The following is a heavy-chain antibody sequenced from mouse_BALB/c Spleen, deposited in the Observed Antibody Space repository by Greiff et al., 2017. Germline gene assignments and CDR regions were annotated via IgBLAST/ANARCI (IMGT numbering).Heavy chain of an antibody. CDR3: ARGDYDGFAY. CDR2: ISSGGSYT. CDR1: GFTFSSYA. V-gene: IGHV5-9-4*01. Sequence: DVKLVESGGGLVKPGGSLKLSCAASGFTFSSYAMSWVRQSPEKRLEWVAEISSGGSYTYYPDTVTGRFTISRDNAKNTLYLEMSSLRSEDTAMYYCARGDYDGFAYWGQGTLVTVSA. J-gene: IGHJ3*01. D-gene: IGHD2-4*01.